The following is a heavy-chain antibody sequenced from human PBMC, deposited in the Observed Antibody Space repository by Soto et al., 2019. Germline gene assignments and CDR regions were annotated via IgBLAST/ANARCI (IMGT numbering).Heavy chain of an antibody. D-gene: IGHD6-19*01. CDR2: IKQDGSEK. CDR1: GFTFSSYW. V-gene: IGHV3-7*05. Sequence: GGSLRLSCAASGFTFSSYWMSWVRQAPGKGLEWVANIKQDGSEKYYVDSVKGRFTISRDNAKNSLYLQMNSLRAEDTAVYYCAREVAVAEPPLDYWGQGTLVTVSS. CDR3: AREVAVAEPPLDY. J-gene: IGHJ4*02.